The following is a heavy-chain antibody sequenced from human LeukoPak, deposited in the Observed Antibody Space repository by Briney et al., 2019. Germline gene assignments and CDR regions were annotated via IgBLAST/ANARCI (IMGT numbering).Heavy chain of an antibody. CDR1: GFTVSSNY. Sequence: GGSLRLSCAASGFTVSSNYMSWVRQAPGKGLEWVSVIYSGGSTYYADSVKGRFTISRDNSKNTLRLQMNSLRPEDTAVYYCARDLAVAGTRTFDYWGQGTLVTAST. J-gene: IGHJ4*02. CDR3: ARDLAVAGTRTFDY. CDR2: IYSGGST. V-gene: IGHV3-66*01. D-gene: IGHD6-19*01.